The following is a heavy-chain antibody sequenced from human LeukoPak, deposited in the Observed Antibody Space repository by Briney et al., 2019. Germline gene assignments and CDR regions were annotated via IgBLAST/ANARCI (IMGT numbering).Heavy chain of an antibody. CDR2: INPNSGGT. J-gene: IGHJ4*02. CDR3: ARTQRRGYSGYAYDY. Sequence: ASVKVSCKASGYTSTGYYMHWVRQAPGQGLEWMGWINPNSGGTNYAQKFQGRVTMTRDTSISTAYMELSRLRSDDTAVYYCARTQRRGYSGYAYDYWGQGTLVTVSS. V-gene: IGHV1-2*02. CDR1: GYTSTGYY. D-gene: IGHD5-12*01.